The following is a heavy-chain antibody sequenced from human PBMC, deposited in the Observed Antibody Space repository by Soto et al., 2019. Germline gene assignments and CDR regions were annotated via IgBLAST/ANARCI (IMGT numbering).Heavy chain of an antibody. J-gene: IGHJ3*02. V-gene: IGHV5-51*01. CDR2: IYPGDSDT. Sequence: PGESLKISCKGSGYSFTSYWIGWVRQMPGKGLEWMGIIYPGDSDTRYSPSFQGQVTISADKSISTAYLQWSSLKASDTAMYYCARLGSPYYYDSSRTWDAAFDILGQETMVTFS. CDR3: ARLGSPYYYDSSRTWDAAFDI. CDR1: GYSFTSYW. D-gene: IGHD3-22*01.